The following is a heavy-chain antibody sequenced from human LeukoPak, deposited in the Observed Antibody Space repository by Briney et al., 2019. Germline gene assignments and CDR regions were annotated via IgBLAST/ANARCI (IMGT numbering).Heavy chain of an antibody. V-gene: IGHV5-51*01. D-gene: IGHD3-3*01. Sequence: GESLKISCQGSGYTFPNFWIGWVRQRPGKGLEWMGIIYPGDSDTRYSPSFQGQVTISADKSISTAYLQWSSLKASDTAMYYCARRYYDFWSGYYTYYFDYWGQGTLVTVSS. CDR1: GYTFPNFW. CDR2: IYPGDSDT. J-gene: IGHJ4*02. CDR3: ARRYYDFWSGYYTYYFDY.